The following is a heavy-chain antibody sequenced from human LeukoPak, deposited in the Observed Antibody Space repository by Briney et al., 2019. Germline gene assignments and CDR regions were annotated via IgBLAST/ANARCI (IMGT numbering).Heavy chain of an antibody. Sequence: ASVKVSCKASGYTFTGYYMHWVRQAPGQGLEWMGWINPNSGGTNYAQKFQGRVTMTRNTSISTAHMELSSLRSEDTAVYYCARVGSDGEVFDYWGQGTLVTVSS. J-gene: IGHJ4*02. CDR2: INPNSGGT. D-gene: IGHD4-17*01. CDR3: ARVGSDGEVFDY. CDR1: GYTFTGYY. V-gene: IGHV1-2*02.